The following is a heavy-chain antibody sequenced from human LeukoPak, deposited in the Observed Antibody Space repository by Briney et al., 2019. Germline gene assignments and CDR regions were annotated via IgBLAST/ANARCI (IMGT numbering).Heavy chain of an antibody. CDR2: ISSSGSTI. CDR3: AELGITMIGGV. D-gene: IGHD3-10*02. J-gene: IGHJ6*04. CDR1: GFIFTSYW. V-gene: IGHV3-48*03. Sequence: GGSLRLSCAASGFIFTSYWMSWVRQAPGKGLEWVSYISSSGSTIYYADSVKGRFTISRDNAKNSLYLQMNSLRAEDTAVYYCAELGITMIGGVWGKGTTVTISS.